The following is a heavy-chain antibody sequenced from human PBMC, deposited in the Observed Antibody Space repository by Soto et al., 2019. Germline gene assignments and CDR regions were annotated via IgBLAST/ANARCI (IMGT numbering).Heavy chain of an antibody. CDR1: GYSFTGYY. V-gene: IGHV1-2*02. CDR2: IIPHSGET. J-gene: IGHJ4*02. D-gene: IGHD1-26*01. Sequence: QVQLVQSGAEVKRPGASVKVSCKASGYSFTGYYMHWVRQAPGQGLEWMGWIIPHSGETNYAQKFQARVTLTRDTFISTAYMQLRGLTSDDTAVYYCARETDDFTTGADDHWGQGPLVTVSS. CDR3: ARETDDFTTGADDH.